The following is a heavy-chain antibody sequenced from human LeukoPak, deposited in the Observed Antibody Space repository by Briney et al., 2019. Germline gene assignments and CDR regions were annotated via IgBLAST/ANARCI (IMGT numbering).Heavy chain of an antibody. V-gene: IGHV1-46*01. Sequence: ASVEVSCKASGYTFTSYYIHWVRQAPGQGLEWMGIISPSGGSTSYAQKFQGRVTMTRDTSTSTVYMELRSLRSEDTAVYYCARTYGDYPNYYFDYWGQGTLVTVSS. CDR2: ISPSGGST. D-gene: IGHD4-17*01. CDR1: GYTFTSYY. J-gene: IGHJ4*02. CDR3: ARTYGDYPNYYFDY.